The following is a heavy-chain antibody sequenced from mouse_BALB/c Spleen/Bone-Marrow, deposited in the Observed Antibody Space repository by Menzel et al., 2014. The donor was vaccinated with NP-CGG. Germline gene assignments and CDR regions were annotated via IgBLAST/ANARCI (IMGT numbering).Heavy chain of an antibody. Sequence: EVKVEESGGGLVQPGGSMKLSCVASGFTFSNYWMNWVRQSPEKGLEWVAEIRLKSNNYATHYAESVKGRFTISRDDSKSSVYLQMNNLRAEDTGIYYCTSHYGSSYKWFAYWGQGTLATVSA. J-gene: IGHJ3*01. CDR2: IRLKSNNYAT. CDR3: TSHYGSSYKWFAY. D-gene: IGHD1-1*01. V-gene: IGHV6-6*02. CDR1: GFTFSNYW.